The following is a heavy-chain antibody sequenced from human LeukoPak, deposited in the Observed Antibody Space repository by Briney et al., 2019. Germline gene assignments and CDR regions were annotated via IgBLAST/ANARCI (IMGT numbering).Heavy chain of an antibody. CDR3: ARDKGTTCFDY. CDR1: GFSFRSYG. D-gene: IGHD1-14*01. J-gene: IGHJ4*02. Sequence: GGSLRLSCAASGFSFRSYGMHWVRQAPGKGLEWVAFIRSDGSNKYYADSVKGRFTISRDNSKNTVDLQMNSLIGDDTAVYYCARDKGTTCFDYWGQGTLITVSS. V-gene: IGHV3-30*02. CDR2: IRSDGSNK.